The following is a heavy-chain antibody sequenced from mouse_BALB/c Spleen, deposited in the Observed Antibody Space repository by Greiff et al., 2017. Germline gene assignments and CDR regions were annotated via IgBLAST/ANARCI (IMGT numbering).Heavy chain of an antibody. J-gene: IGHJ4*01. CDR2: IRLKSNNYAT. D-gene: IGHD2-4*01. V-gene: IGHV6-6*02. CDR3: TRPDYDYDGGYAMDY. Sequence: EVHLVESGGGLVQPGGSMKLSCVASGFTFSNYWMNWVRQSPEKGLEWVAEIRLKSNNYATHYAESVKGRFTISRDDSKSSVYLQMNNLRAEDTGIYYCTRPDYDYDGGYAMDYWGQGTSVTVSS. CDR1: GFTFSNYW.